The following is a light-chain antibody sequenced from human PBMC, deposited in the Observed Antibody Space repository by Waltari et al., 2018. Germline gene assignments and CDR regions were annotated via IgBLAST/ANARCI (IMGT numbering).Light chain of an antibody. Sequence: DIQMTQSPSSVSASVGNRVTITCRASQGIGTWLAWYQQKPGKAPRLLIYTASGLRYGVPSRFSGSGSGTDFTLTINSLQPEDFAIYYCQQSHSFPWTFGQGTRVDIK. CDR1: QGIGTW. CDR2: TAS. J-gene: IGKJ1*01. V-gene: IGKV1-12*01. CDR3: QQSHSFPWT.